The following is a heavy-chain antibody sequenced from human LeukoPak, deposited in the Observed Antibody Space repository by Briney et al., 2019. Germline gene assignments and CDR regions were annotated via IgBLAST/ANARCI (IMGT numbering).Heavy chain of an antibody. CDR3: VKRYGDYVGAYTD. J-gene: IGHJ4*02. CDR1: GFTFRSCS. D-gene: IGHD4-17*01. CDR2: IGGSGART. V-gene: IGHV3-23*01. Sequence: PGGSLRLSCAASGFTFRSCSMIWVRQAPGKGLQWVSAIGGSGARTDYADPVKGRFTISRDNSKNTLYLQMNSLRAEDMAVYYCVKRYGDYVGAYTDWGQGTLVTVSS.